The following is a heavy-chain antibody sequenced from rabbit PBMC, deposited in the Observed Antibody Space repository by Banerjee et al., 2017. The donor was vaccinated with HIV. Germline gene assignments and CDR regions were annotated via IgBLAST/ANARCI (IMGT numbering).Heavy chain of an antibody. CDR3: ARDDADSGGWGFYFNL. Sequence: QQQLVESGGGLVKPGASLTLTCTASGFSFSSGYDMCWVRQAPGKGLEWIACSSTDYASWAKGRFTISKTSTTVDLKMTSLTAADTATYFCARDDADSGGWGFYFNLWGPGTLVTVS. CDR1: GFSFSSGYD. J-gene: IGHJ4*01. D-gene: IGHD4-1*01. V-gene: IGHV1S36*01. CDR2: SST.